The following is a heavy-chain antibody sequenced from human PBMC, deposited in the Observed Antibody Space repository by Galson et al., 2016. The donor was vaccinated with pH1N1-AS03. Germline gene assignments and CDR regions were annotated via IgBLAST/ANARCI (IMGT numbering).Heavy chain of an antibody. J-gene: IGHJ4*02. CDR3: TRDGTDTYFDFDF. Sequence: SLRLSCAASGFAFRSHSMNWVRQAPGKGLEWISYITGVGVTMYGDSVRGRFVLSRDNAKKSVSLQMNSLRAEDTAFYYCTRDGTDTYFDFDFWGQVTLVTVSS. V-gene: IGHV3-48*03. CDR1: GFAFRSHS. CDR2: ITGVGVTM. D-gene: IGHD2/OR15-2a*01.